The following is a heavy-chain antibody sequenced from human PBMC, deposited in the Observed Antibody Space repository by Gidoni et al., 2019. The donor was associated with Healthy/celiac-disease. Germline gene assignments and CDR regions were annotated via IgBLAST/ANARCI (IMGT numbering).Heavy chain of an antibody. CDR1: GFTFSSYA. CDR3: AKDRSSGSYYFDY. Sequence: AASGFTFSSYAMSWVRQAPGKGLEWVSAISGSGGSTYYADSVKGRFTISRDNSKNTLYLQMNSLRAEDTAVYYCAKDRSSGSYYFDYWGQGTLVTVSS. V-gene: IGHV3-23*01. CDR2: ISGSGGST. D-gene: IGHD1-26*01. J-gene: IGHJ4*02.